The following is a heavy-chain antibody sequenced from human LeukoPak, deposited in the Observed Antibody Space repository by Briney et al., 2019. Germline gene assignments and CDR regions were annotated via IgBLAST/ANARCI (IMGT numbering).Heavy chain of an antibody. CDR2: IYYSGRT. D-gene: IGHD4-17*01. CDR3: ARSSDYGDYD. Sequence: PSETLSLTCTVSGGSVNRGGYYWTWIRQHPGKGLEWLGYIYYSGRTYYNPSLKSRITISLDTSKNQFSLNLTSVSAADTAFYFCARSSDYGDYDWGQGTLITVSS. CDR1: GGSVNRGGYY. V-gene: IGHV4-31*03. J-gene: IGHJ4*02.